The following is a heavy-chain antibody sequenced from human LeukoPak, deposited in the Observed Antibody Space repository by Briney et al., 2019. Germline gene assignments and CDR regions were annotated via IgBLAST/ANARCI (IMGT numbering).Heavy chain of an antibody. V-gene: IGHV3-30-3*01. CDR3: ARDAGGAFYWYFDL. J-gene: IGHJ2*01. D-gene: IGHD1-26*01. Sequence: GGSLRLSCAASGFTFSSFAMHWVRQAPGKGLEWLAVISYDGSNDYYAGSLKGRFTMSRDNSRNTLYLQIKSLRPDDTAVYYCARDAGGAFYWYFDLWGRGTLVTVPS. CDR2: ISYDGSND. CDR1: GFTFSSFA.